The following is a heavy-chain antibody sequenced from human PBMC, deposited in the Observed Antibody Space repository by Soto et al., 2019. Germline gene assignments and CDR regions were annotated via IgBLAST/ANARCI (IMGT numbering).Heavy chain of an antibody. Sequence: GGSLRLSCAASGFTVISNYMSWVRQAPGKGLEWVSVIYSGGSTYYADSVKGRFTISRDNSKNTLYLQMNSLRAEDTAVYYCARKIAYCGGDCYSDWYFDLWGRGTLVTVSS. CDR3: ARKIAYCGGDCYSDWYFDL. V-gene: IGHV3-53*01. J-gene: IGHJ2*01. D-gene: IGHD2-21*02. CDR1: GFTVISNY. CDR2: IYSGGST.